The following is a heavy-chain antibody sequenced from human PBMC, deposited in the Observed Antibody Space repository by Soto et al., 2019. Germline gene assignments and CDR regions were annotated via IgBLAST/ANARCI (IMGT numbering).Heavy chain of an antibody. Sequence: GASVKVSCKASGYTFTGYYMHWVRQAPGQGLEWMGWINPNSGGTNYAQKFQGWVAMTRDTSISTAYMELSRLRSDDTAVYYCARVVISNDSSGYYYGDYGMDVWGQGTTVTVSS. V-gene: IGHV1-2*04. J-gene: IGHJ6*02. CDR2: INPNSGGT. CDR1: GYTFTGYY. D-gene: IGHD3-22*01. CDR3: ARVVISNDSSGYYYGDYGMDV.